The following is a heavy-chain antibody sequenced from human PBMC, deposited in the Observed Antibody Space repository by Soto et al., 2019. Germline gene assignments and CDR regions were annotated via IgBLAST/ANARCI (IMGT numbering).Heavy chain of an antibody. J-gene: IGHJ4*02. CDR1: GFAFSTYG. Sequence: QVQLVESGGGVIQPGKSLRLSCSASGFAFSTYGMHWVRQAPGKGLEGVAVIWADGSRQFYGDTVKGRFTISRDNSKTPLYLQMNSLRVDDTAVYYCVGVTGYWGLSDYWGQGTLVTVSS. V-gene: IGHV3-33*08. CDR2: IWADGSRQ. D-gene: IGHD3-9*01. CDR3: VGVTGYWGLSDY.